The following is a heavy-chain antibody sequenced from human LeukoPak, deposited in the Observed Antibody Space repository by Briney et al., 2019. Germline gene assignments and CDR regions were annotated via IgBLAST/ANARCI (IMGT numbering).Heavy chain of an antibody. V-gene: IGHV4-39*01. D-gene: IGHD6-13*01. J-gene: IGHJ4*02. CDR3: ARHSSSWSPGPDY. Sequence: SETLSLTCTVSGGSVSSSDYYWGWIRQPPGKGLEWIGTIYYSGNTYYIPSLRSRLTISVDTSKNQFSLKLSSVTAADTAVYYCARHSSSWSPGPDYWGPGTLVTVSS. CDR2: IYYSGNT. CDR1: GGSVSSSDYY.